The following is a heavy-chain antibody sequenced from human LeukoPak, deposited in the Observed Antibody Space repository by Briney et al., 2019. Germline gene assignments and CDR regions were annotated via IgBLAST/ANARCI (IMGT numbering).Heavy chain of an antibody. CDR2: ISPSGGST. D-gene: IGHD3-22*01. CDR1: GYTFTSNY. CDR3: ARDLYTYYYDSSAYYP. Sequence: ASVKVSCKAFGYTFTSNYMHWVRQAPGQGPEWMGVISPSGGSTTYAQKFQGRVTMTTDTSTSTAYMELRSLRSDDTAVYYCARDLYTYYYDSSAYYPWGQGTLVTVSS. J-gene: IGHJ5*02. V-gene: IGHV1-46*01.